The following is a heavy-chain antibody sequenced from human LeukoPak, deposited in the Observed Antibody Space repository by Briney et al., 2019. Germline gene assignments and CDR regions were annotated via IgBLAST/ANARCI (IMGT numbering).Heavy chain of an antibody. Sequence: GGSLRLSCAASGFTFSSYGMSWVRQAPGKGLEWVSSISSSSSYIYYADSVKGRFTISRDNAKNSLHLQMNSLRAEDTAVYYCARDRMTTVSYWGQGTLVTVSS. D-gene: IGHD4-17*01. CDR1: GFTFSSYG. V-gene: IGHV3-21*01. J-gene: IGHJ4*02. CDR2: ISSSSSYI. CDR3: ARDRMTTVSY.